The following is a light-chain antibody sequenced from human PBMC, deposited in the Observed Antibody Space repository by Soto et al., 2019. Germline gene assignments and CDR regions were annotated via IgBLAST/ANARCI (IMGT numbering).Light chain of an antibody. Sequence: QSALTQPPSASGSPGQSVTISCTGTSSDVGGYNYVSWYQQHPGKAPKLMIYEVSNRPSGVSNRFSGSKSGNTASLSISGLQTEDEGDYYCGSYTSATTWVFGGGTKLTVL. CDR3: GSYTSATTWV. CDR2: EVS. V-gene: IGLV2-14*01. CDR1: SSDVGGYNY. J-gene: IGLJ3*02.